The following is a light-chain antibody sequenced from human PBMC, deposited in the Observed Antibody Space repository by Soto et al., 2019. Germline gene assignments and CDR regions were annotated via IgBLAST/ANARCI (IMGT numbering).Light chain of an antibody. J-gene: IGLJ1*01. CDR3: FSYAGSTYV. CDR2: EDT. Sequence: QSVLTQPASVSGSPGQSITISCTGTSSDVGSYNFVSWYQQYPGKVPKLMIYEDTKRPSGVSNRFSGSKSGNTASLTISGLQAEDGADYYCFSYAGSTYVFGTGTKVTVL. V-gene: IGLV2-23*01. CDR1: SSDVGSYNF.